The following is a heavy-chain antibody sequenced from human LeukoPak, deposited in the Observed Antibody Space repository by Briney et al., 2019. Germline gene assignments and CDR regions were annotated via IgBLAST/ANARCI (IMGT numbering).Heavy chain of an antibody. J-gene: IGHJ4*02. D-gene: IGHD6-13*01. V-gene: IGHV1-24*01. CDR1: LSTLTELS. CDR2: FDPEDSET. CDR3: ATFDIAGDY. Sequence: ASVKVSSKVSLSTLTELSMHRVRQAPGKGLEWMGGFDPEDSETIYAQKFKGRVTMTEDTSTDTAYMELSSLRSEDTAVYYCATFDIAGDYWGQGTLVTVSS.